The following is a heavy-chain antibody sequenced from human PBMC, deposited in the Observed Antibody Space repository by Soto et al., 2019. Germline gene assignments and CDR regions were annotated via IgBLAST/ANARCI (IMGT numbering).Heavy chain of an antibody. D-gene: IGHD3-10*01. Sequence: SETLSLTCAVSGGSISSSRYYWAWIRQPPGKGLDWIGNIYYSGSTYYNPSLKSRITISADTSKNQFSLKLNSVTAADTAVYYCARHYPFGSGSYSPYYFDSWGRGTLVTVSS. CDR1: GGSISSSRYY. J-gene: IGHJ4*02. CDR2: IYYSGST. V-gene: IGHV4-39*01. CDR3: ARHYPFGSGSYSPYYFDS.